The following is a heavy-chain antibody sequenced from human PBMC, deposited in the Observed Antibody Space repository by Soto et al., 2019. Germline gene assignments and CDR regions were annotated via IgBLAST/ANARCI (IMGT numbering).Heavy chain of an antibody. CDR1: CGSISSVNYY. Sequence: PSETLSLTCTVSCGSISSVNYYRGWIRQPPGKGLEWIGKIYYSGSTYYSPSLKSRVTISVDTSKNQFSLKLSSVTAADTAVYYCARRSGNYWYFDLWGRGTLVTAPQ. D-gene: IGHD3-3*01. CDR3: ARRSGNYWYFDL. CDR2: IYYSGST. V-gene: IGHV4-39*01. J-gene: IGHJ2*01.